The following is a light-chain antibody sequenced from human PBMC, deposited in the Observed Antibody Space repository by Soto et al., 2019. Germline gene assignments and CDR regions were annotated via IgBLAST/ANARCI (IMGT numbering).Light chain of an antibody. J-gene: IGKJ1*01. CDR1: QSVSSW. CDR3: QQYNNWPFPSWT. Sequence: DIQMTQSPSTLSASVGDRVTITCRASQSVSSWLAWYQQKPGKVPKLLIYKASTLQSGVPSRFSGSGSGTEFTLTISSLQSEDFAVYYCQQYNNWPFPSWTFGQGTKVEIK. CDR2: KAS. V-gene: IGKV1-5*03.